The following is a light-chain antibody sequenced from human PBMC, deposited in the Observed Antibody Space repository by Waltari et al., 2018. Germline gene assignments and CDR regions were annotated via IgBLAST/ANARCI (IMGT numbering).Light chain of an antibody. CDR3: SSRDSGAHRHV. Sequence: SSELTQDPAVSVALGQTVRITCQGDSLRSYYATWSQQKAGQAPILVIYGQNHRPSGIPDRFSGSYSGRTASLTITGAQAEDEADYYCSSRDSGAHRHVFGTGTKVTVL. CDR1: SLRSYY. V-gene: IGLV3-19*01. J-gene: IGLJ1*01. CDR2: GQN.